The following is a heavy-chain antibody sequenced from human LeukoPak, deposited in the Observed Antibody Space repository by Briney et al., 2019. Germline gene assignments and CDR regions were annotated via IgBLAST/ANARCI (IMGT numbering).Heavy chain of an antibody. CDR2: INHSGST. D-gene: IGHD2-21*02. Sequence: PSETLSLTCAVCGGSFSCYYWSWIRQPPGKGLEWIGEINHSGSTNYNPSLKSRVTISVDTSKNQFSLKLSSLTAADTAVYYCARGPDCGGDCYPGYMDVWGKGTTVTVSS. V-gene: IGHV4-34*01. CDR1: GGSFSCYY. CDR3: ARGPDCGGDCYPGYMDV. J-gene: IGHJ6*03.